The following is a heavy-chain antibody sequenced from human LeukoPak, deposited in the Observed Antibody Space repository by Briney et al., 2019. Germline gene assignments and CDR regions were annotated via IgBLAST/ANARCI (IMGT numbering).Heavy chain of an antibody. Sequence: SGGSLRLSCAASGFTFSSYAMNWVRQAPGKGLEWVSSISGSGGNTYYADSVKGRFTISRDNSKNALYLQMNSLRAEDTAVYYCAKSGILGAIFRYGFDPWGQGTLVTVSS. CDR1: GFTFSSYA. V-gene: IGHV3-23*01. CDR3: AKSGILGAIFRYGFDP. CDR2: ISGSGGNT. J-gene: IGHJ5*02. D-gene: IGHD1-26*01.